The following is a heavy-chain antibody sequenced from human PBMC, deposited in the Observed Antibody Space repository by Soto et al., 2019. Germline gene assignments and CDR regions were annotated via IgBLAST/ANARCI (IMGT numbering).Heavy chain of an antibody. J-gene: IGHJ4*02. Sequence: GGSLRLSCAASGFKFSDYWMSWVRQAPGKGLEWVGNIKHDTSEAHYADSVKGRFTITRDNIKNFLFLQMRDLRADDTASYYCARDGRLFSGPYRPSRFHYWGLGALVTVSS. CDR3: ARDGRLFSGPYRPSRFHY. D-gene: IGHD3-16*02. CDR1: GFKFSDYW. V-gene: IGHV3-7*03. CDR2: IKHDTSEA.